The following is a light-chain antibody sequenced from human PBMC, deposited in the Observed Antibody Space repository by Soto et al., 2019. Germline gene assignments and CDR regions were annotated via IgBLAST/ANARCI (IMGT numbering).Light chain of an antibody. J-gene: IGLJ1*01. V-gene: IGLV2-14*01. Sequence: QSALTQPASLSGSPGQSLTISCVGTSGDIGDYNYVSWYQQHPGKVPKVIIYDVSNRPSGVSYRFSGTKSGNTASLTVSGLQAEDEADYYCCSYTRSGTLIFGTGTKVTVL. CDR3: CSYTRSGTLI. CDR1: SGDIGDYNY. CDR2: DVS.